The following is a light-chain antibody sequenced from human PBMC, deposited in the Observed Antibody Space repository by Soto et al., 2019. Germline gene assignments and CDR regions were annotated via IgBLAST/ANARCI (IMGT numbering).Light chain of an antibody. Sequence: EILLPQSPGTLSLSPGERATLSCRASQSVSSSYLAWYQPKPGKAPRLLIYGASSRATGIPDRLSGSGSGTDFTLTIRRLEPEDFAVYYCQQYGSSGTFGQGTKVDIK. CDR1: QSVSSSY. CDR2: GAS. V-gene: IGKV3-20*01. CDR3: QQYGSSGT. J-gene: IGKJ1*01.